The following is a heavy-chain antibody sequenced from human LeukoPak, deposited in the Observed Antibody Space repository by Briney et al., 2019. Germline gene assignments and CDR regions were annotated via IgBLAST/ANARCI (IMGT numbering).Heavy chain of an antibody. D-gene: IGHD6-19*01. V-gene: IGHV3-23*01. Sequence: GASLRLSCAASGFTFSSYAMSWVRQAPGKGLEWVSAISGSGGSTYYADSVKGRFTISRDNSKNTLYPQMNSLRAEDTAVYYCAKAPVAPKYYFDYWGQGTLVTVSS. CDR2: ISGSGGST. CDR1: GFTFSSYA. CDR3: AKAPVAPKYYFDY. J-gene: IGHJ4*02.